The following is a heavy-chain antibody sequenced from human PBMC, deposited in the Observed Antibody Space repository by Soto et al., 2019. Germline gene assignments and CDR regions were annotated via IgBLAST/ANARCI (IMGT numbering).Heavy chain of an antibody. V-gene: IGHV3-23*01. CDR1: GFTFSSYA. D-gene: IGHD2-2*01. CDR2: ISGSGGST. Sequence: GGSLRLSCGASGFTFSSYAMSWVRQAPGKGLEWVSAISGSGGSTYYADSVKGRFTISRDNSKNTLYLQMNSLRAEDTAVYYCAKEGRYCSSTSCHSNWFDPWGQGTLVTVSS. J-gene: IGHJ5*02. CDR3: AKEGRYCSSTSCHSNWFDP.